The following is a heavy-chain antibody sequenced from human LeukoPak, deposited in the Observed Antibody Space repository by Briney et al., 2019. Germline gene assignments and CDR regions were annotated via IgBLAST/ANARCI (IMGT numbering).Heavy chain of an antibody. Sequence: GGSLRLSCIASGVTFNTYWMMWVRQAPGKGLEWVAFIRYDGINKYYADSVKGRFTISRDSFKNTLYLQMNSLRPEDTAVYYCAKEGDYYGSGSYRDGFDIWGQGTRATVSS. D-gene: IGHD3-10*01. CDR2: IRYDGINK. CDR1: GVTFNTYW. J-gene: IGHJ3*02. V-gene: IGHV3-30*02. CDR3: AKEGDYYGSGSYRDGFDI.